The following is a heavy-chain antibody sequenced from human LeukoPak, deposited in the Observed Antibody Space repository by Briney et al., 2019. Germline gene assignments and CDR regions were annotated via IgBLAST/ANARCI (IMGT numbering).Heavy chain of an antibody. Sequence: PGRSRRLSCAASGFTFSSYAMHWVRQAPGKGLEWVAVISYDGSNKYYADSVKGRFTISRDNSKNTLYLQMNSLGAEDTAVYYCARSRDGYNLDYWGQGTLVTVSS. CDR1: GFTFSSYA. D-gene: IGHD5-24*01. J-gene: IGHJ4*02. CDR2: ISYDGSNK. CDR3: ARSRDGYNLDY. V-gene: IGHV3-30-3*01.